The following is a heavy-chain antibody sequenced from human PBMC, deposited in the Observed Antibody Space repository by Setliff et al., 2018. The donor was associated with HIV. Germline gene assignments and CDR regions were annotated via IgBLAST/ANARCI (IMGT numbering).Heavy chain of an antibody. J-gene: IGHJ5*02. D-gene: IGHD3-10*01. V-gene: IGHV4-4*07. Sequence: SETLSLTCTIFGGSFSNYRWSWIRQSAGRGLEWIGRIDSSGTTDYKPSLKGRVAISVDTSRNQFSLRVTSVTAADTAVYFCARDRHSSGLGSYGPWGPGILVTVSS. CDR1: GGSFSNYR. CDR2: IDSSGTT. CDR3: ARDRHSSGLGSYGP.